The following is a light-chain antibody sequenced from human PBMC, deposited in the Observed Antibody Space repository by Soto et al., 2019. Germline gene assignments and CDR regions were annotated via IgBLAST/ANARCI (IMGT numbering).Light chain of an antibody. CDR2: EVS. J-gene: IGLJ2*01. Sequence: QSVLTQPPSASGSPGQSVTISCTGTSSDVGGYNFVSWYQQHPGKAPKLMIYEVSERPSGVPDRFSGSKSGNTASLTVSGLQAEDEGDYYCSSYAGSNIVVFGGGTKLTVL. CDR3: SSYAGSNIVV. CDR1: SSDVGGYNF. V-gene: IGLV2-8*01.